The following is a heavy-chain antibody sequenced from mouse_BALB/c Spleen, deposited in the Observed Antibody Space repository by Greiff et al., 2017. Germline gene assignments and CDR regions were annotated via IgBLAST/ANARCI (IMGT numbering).Heavy chain of an antibody. CDR3: TRVDYDYDGVYYAMDY. Sequence: LQQPGSELVRPGASVKLSCKASGYTFTSYWMHWVKQRPGQGLEWIGNIYPGSGSTNYDEKFKSKATLTVDTSSSTAYMQLSSLTSEDSAVYYCTRVDYDYDGVYYAMDYWGQGTSVTVSS. CDR1: GYTFTSYW. CDR2: IYPGSGST. V-gene: IGHV1S22*01. J-gene: IGHJ4*01. D-gene: IGHD2-4*01.